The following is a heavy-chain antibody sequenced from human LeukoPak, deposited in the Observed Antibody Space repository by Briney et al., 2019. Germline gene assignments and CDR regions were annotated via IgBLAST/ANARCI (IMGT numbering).Heavy chain of an antibody. D-gene: IGHD3-16*01. Sequence: GGSLRLSCAASGFTFSSYAMHWVRQAPGKGQEYVSAISSNGGSTYYANSVKGRFTISRDNSKNTLYLQMGSLRAEDMAVYYCARAVRTKDQYYDYVWGSYMYFDYWGQGTLVTVSS. CDR3: ARAVRTKDQYYDYVWGSYMYFDY. J-gene: IGHJ4*02. CDR1: GFTFSSYA. CDR2: ISSNGGST. V-gene: IGHV3-64*01.